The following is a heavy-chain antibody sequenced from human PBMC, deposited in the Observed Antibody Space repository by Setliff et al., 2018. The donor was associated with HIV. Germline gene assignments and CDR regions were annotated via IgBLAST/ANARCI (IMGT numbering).Heavy chain of an antibody. CDR2: INTNTGNP. V-gene: IGHV7-4-1*02. Sequence: GASVKVSCKASGYTFTDYFMNWMRQAPGQRLEWMGWINTNTGNPTYAQGFTGRFVFSVDTSVTTAYLQISSLKADDTAVYYCARALYGDYGGDINWLDPWGQGTLVTVSS. J-gene: IGHJ5*02. CDR3: ARALYGDYGGDINWLDP. CDR1: GYTFTDYF. D-gene: IGHD4-17*01.